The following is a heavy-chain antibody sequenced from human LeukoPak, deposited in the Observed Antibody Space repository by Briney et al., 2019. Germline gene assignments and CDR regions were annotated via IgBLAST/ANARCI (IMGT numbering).Heavy chain of an antibody. V-gene: IGHV4-4*07. Sequence: SETLSLTCTVSGGSISSYYWSWIRQPAGKGLEWIGRIYTSGSTNYNPSLKSRVTMSVDTSKNQFSLKLSSVTAADTAVYYCAREIRWSSSRQLDYWGQGTLVTVSS. CDR3: AREIRWSSSRQLDY. CDR1: GGSISSYY. D-gene: IGHD6-6*01. CDR2: IYTSGST. J-gene: IGHJ4*02.